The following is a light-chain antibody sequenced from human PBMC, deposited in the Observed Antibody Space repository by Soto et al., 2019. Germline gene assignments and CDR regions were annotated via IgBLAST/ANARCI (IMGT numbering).Light chain of an antibody. CDR1: QSVSSY. J-gene: IGKJ4*02. CDR3: HQRSNWPLT. Sequence: EIVLTQSPATLSLSPGETATLACRASQSVSSYLAWYQQKPGQAPRLLIYEASNRATGIPARFSGSGFRTAVTLTISSLEPEDFAIYYCHQRSNWPLTFGGGTKVDIK. CDR2: EAS. V-gene: IGKV3-11*01.